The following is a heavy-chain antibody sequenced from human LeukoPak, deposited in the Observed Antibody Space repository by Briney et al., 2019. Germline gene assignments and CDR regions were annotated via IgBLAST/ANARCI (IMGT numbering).Heavy chain of an antibody. V-gene: IGHV4-38-2*02. Sequence: SETLSLTCTVSGYSISSGYYWGWIRQPPGKGLEWIGSIYHSGSTYYNPPLKSRVTISVDTSKNQFSLKLSSVTAADTAVYYCARDYTTYFDYWGQGTLVTVSS. J-gene: IGHJ4*02. CDR1: GYSISSGYY. CDR2: IYHSGST. D-gene: IGHD1-1*01. CDR3: ARDYTTYFDY.